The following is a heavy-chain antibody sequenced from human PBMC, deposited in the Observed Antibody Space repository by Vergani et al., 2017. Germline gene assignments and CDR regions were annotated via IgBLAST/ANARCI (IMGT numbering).Heavy chain of an antibody. V-gene: IGHV3-23*01. CDR2: ISGSGGST. CDR1: GFTFSSYA. D-gene: IGHD2-2*01. J-gene: IGHJ4*02. Sequence: EVHLLESGGGLVQSGGSLRLSCAASGFTFSSYAMSWVRQAPGKGLEWVSAISGSGGSTYYADSVKGRFTISRDNSKNTLYLQMNSLRAEDTAVYYCAILEDIVVVPAAMPFFDYWGQGTLVTVSS. CDR3: AILEDIVVVPAAMPFFDY.